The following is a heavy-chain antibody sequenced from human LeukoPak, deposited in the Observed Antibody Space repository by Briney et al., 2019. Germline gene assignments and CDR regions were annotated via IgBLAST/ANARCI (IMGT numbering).Heavy chain of an antibody. V-gene: IGHV4-59*08. CDR2: IYYSGST. CDR3: ARLEIYDFRSGYYTVGYYFDY. J-gene: IGHJ4*02. Sequence: SETLSLTCTVSGGSISSYYWSWIRQPPGKGLEWIGYIYYSGSTNYNPSLKSRVTISVDTSKNQFSLKLSSVTAADTAVYYCARLEIYDFRSGYYTVGYYFDYWGQGTLVTVSS. D-gene: IGHD3-3*01. CDR1: GGSISSYY.